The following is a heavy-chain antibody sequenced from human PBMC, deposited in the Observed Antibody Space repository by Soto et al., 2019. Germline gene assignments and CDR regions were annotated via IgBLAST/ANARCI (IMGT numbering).Heavy chain of an antibody. J-gene: IGHJ4*02. V-gene: IGHV3-21*01. CDR3: ARVAY. CDR2: ISSGSSDT. Sequence: SLRLSCEASGFTFSRVSMNWVRRVPGKGLEWVASISSGSSDTWYADSVKGRFIISRDNAQNSLFLQMNTLRPEDTAMYYCARVAYWGPGTQVTVSS. CDR1: GFTFSRVS.